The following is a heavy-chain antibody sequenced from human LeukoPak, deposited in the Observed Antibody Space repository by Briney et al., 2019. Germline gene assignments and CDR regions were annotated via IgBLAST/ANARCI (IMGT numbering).Heavy chain of an antibody. V-gene: IGHV3-21*01. J-gene: IGHJ4*02. D-gene: IGHD6-13*01. Sequence: GGSLRLSCAASGFTFSSYSMNWVRQGPGKGLEWVSSISSSSSYIYYADSVKGRFTISRDNAKNSLYLQMNSLRAEDTAVYYCARILNSSRLFDYWGQGTLVTVSS. CDR3: ARILNSSRLFDY. CDR1: GFTFSSYS. CDR2: ISSSSSYI.